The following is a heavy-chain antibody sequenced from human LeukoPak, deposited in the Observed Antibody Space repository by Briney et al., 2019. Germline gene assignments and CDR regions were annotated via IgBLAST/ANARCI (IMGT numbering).Heavy chain of an antibody. CDR1: GFTFSSYA. D-gene: IGHD3-16*01. V-gene: IGHV3-30-3*01. CDR3: AKGGLGEQQARHIDY. Sequence: GGSLRLSCAASGFTFSSYAMHWVRQAPGKGLEWVAVISYDGSNKYYADSVKGWFTISRDNSKNTLYLQMNSLRAEDTAVYYCAKGGLGEQQARHIDYWGQGTLVTVSS. CDR2: ISYDGSNK. J-gene: IGHJ4*02.